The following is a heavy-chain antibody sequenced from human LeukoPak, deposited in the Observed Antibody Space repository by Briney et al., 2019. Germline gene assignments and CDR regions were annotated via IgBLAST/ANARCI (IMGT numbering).Heavy chain of an antibody. V-gene: IGHV3-48*03. J-gene: IGHJ4*02. D-gene: IGHD6-19*01. CDR2: ISSMDSTI. CDR3: ARYRGGYSGGWYYFDY. CDR1: GFTFSSNE. Sequence: GGSLRLSCAASGFTFSSNEMNWVRQAPGEGLEWVSYISSMDSTIYYADSGKCLFTNFRDNAKNSMYLQMNSRRAEDTAVYYCARYRGGYSGGWYYFDYWSQGTLVTVSS.